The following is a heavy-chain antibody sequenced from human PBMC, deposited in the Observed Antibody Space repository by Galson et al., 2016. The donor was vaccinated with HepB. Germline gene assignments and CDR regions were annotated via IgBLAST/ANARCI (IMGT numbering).Heavy chain of an antibody. D-gene: IGHD6-19*01. V-gene: IGHV1-18*01. J-gene: IGHJ4*02. CDR1: GCTFASYG. Sequence: QSGAEVKKPGASVKVSCTAPGCTFASYGISWVRQAPGQGLEWMGWISAYNGNTNYAQKLQGRVTMTTDTSTSTAYMELRSLRSDDTAVYYCARDWLVAVFDYWGQGTLVTVSS. CDR3: ARDWLVAVFDY. CDR2: ISAYNGNT.